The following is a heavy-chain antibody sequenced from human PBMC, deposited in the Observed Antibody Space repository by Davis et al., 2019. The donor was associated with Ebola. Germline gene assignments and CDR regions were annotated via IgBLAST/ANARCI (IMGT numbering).Heavy chain of an antibody. CDR2: IKQDGSEK. D-gene: IGHD6-13*01. Sequence: GESLKISCAASGFTFSSYWMSWVRQAPGKGLEWVANIKQDGSEKYYVDSVKGRFTISRDNAKNSLYLQMNSLRAEDTAVYYCARDASSWTADAFDIWGQGTMVTVSS. CDR1: GFTFSSYW. CDR3: ARDASSWTADAFDI. J-gene: IGHJ3*02. V-gene: IGHV3-7*01.